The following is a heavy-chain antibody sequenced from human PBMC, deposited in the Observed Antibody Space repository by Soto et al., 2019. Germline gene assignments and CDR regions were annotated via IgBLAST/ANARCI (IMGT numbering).Heavy chain of an antibody. CDR2: IYWDDDK. V-gene: IGHV2-5*02. D-gene: IGHD6-13*01. CDR1: GFSLSASGVD. J-gene: IGHJ5*02. CDR3: AHRRIAMTQNWFDP. Sequence: QITLKESGPTRVKPTQTLAQTCTLSGFSLSASGVDVGWIRRPPGKALEWLALIYWDDDKRYSPSLKSRLTITKDTSKKQVVLTMTNMDPADTATYYCAHRRIAMTQNWFDPWGQGTLVTVSS.